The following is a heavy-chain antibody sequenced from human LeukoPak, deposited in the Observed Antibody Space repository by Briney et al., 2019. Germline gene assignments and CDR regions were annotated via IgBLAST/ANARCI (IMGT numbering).Heavy chain of an antibody. V-gene: IGHV5-51*01. D-gene: IGHD6-13*01. Sequence: GESLQISFQGSGYRFTSYWIGWVRPMPGKGLEWMGIIYPGDSDTRYSPSFQGQVTISADKSISTAYLQWSSLKASDTAMYYCARPIAAAGPFDYWGQGTLVTVSS. CDR1: GYRFTSYW. CDR2: IYPGDSDT. J-gene: IGHJ4*02. CDR3: ARPIAAAGPFDY.